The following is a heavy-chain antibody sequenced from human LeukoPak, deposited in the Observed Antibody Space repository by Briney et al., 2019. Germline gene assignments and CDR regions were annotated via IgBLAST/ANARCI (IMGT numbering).Heavy chain of an antibody. CDR2: IYYSGST. V-gene: IGHV4-39*01. Sequence: NPSETLSLTCTVSGGSISASNYYWGWIRQPPGKGLEWIGCIYYSGSTYYNPSLKSRVTISVDTSKNQFSLKLSSVTASDTAVFYCARLEAGATGYWGQGTLVTVSS. CDR1: GGSISASNYY. J-gene: IGHJ4*02. CDR3: ARLEAGATGY. D-gene: IGHD1-26*01.